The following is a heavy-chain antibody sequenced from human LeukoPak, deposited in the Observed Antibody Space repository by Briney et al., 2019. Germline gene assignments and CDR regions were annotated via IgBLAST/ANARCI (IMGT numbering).Heavy chain of an antibody. V-gene: IGHV3-48*01. CDR1: GFTFSIYR. J-gene: IGHJ6*03. Sequence: PGGSLRLSCAASGFTFSIYRVNWVRQAPGKGLEWLSFISSSSTTIYYADSVKGRFTISRDNSKNTVYLQMNSLRGEDTAVYYCAKANVAATDYYYYYMDVWGKGTTVTVSS. CDR3: AKANVAATDYYYYYMDV. D-gene: IGHD6-13*01. CDR2: ISSSSTTI.